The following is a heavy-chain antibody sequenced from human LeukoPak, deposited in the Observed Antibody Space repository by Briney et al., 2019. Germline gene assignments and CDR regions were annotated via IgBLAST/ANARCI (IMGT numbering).Heavy chain of an antibody. D-gene: IGHD6-13*01. CDR3: AKAIAASGTLSYFDY. Sequence: PGGSLRLSCAASGFTFDDYAMHWGRQAPGKGLEWVSVISWDGGNTYYADSVKGRFTISRDNTKNSLYLQMNSLRAEDTALYYCAKAIAASGTLSYFDYWGQGTLVTVSS. CDR1: GFTFDDYA. V-gene: IGHV3-43D*03. CDR2: ISWDGGNT. J-gene: IGHJ4*02.